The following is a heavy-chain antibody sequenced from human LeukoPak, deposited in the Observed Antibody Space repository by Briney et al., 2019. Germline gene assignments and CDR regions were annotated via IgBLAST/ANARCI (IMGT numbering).Heavy chain of an antibody. D-gene: IGHD3-16*01. Sequence: GGSLRLSCEASGFTLSTYLMNWVRQVPGKGLDWVANINRDGSGKRYVDSVKGRFTIARDNADNSLSLQMNSLRAEDTAVYYCASWGAGGNSWGQGTLVTVSS. V-gene: IGHV3-7*01. J-gene: IGHJ4*02. CDR1: GFTLSTYL. CDR2: INRDGSGK. CDR3: ASWGAGGNS.